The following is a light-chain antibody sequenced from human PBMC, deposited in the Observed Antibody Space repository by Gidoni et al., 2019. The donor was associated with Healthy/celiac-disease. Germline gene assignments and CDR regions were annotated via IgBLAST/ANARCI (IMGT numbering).Light chain of an antibody. CDR2: DVS. CDR1: SSDVCGYHY. Sequence: SALPQPRSVSGSPGHAFTISCTGTSSDVCGYHYVSWYQQHPGKAPKLMIYDVSKRPSGVPDRLSGSKSGNTASLTISGLHAEDEADYYCCSHAGSYTFYVFGTGTKVTVL. CDR3: CSHAGSYTFYV. J-gene: IGLJ1*01. V-gene: IGLV2-11*01.